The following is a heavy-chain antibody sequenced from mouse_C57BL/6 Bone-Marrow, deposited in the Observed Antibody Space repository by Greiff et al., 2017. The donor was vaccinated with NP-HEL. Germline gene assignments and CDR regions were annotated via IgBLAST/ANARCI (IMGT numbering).Heavy chain of an antibody. CDR1: GYTFTSYW. CDR3: ARYRASTGTRAMDY. J-gene: IGHJ4*01. D-gene: IGHD4-1*02. V-gene: IGHV1-7*01. CDR2: INPSSGYP. Sequence: QVQLQQSGAELAKPGASVKLSCKASGYTFTSYWMHWVKQRPGQGLEWIGYINPSSGYPKYNQKFKDKATLTADNSSSTAYMQLSSLTYEDAAVYYCARYRASTGTRAMDYWGQGTSVTVSS.